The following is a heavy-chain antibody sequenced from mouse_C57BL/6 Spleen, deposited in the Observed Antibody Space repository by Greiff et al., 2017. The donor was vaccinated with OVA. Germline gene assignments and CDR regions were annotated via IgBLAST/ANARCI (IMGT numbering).Heavy chain of an antibody. CDR2: IYPGSGST. Sequence: QVQLQPGAELVKPGASVKMSCKASGYTFTSYWITWVKQRPGQGLEWIGDIYPGSGSTNYNEKFKSKATLTVDTSSSTAYMQLSSLTSEDSAVYYCARGGYGNSLAYWGQGTLVTVSA. J-gene: IGHJ3*01. CDR1: GYTFTSYW. D-gene: IGHD2-1*01. V-gene: IGHV1-55*01. CDR3: ARGGYGNSLAY.